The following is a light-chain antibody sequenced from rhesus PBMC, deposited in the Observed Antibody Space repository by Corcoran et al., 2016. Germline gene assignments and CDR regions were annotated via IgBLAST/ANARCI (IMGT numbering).Light chain of an antibody. CDR3: LQSSKWPYT. CDR2: GAS. V-gene: IGKV3-24*04. Sequence: EIVVTQSPATLALSPGERATLSCRPSQSVSSYLTWYQQKPGRAPRLLIYGASTRATGVPDRFSGSGSGTEFTLTSSGLELEDVGVYFCLQSSKWPYTFGQGTKVEIK. CDR1: QSVSSY. J-gene: IGKJ2*01.